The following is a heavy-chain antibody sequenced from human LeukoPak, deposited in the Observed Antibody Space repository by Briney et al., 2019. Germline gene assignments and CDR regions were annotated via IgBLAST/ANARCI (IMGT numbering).Heavy chain of an antibody. CDR2: INHSGST. CDR1: GGSFSGYY. D-gene: IGHD3-10*01. J-gene: IGHJ4*02. Sequence: SETLSLTCAVYGGSFSGYYWSWIRQPPGKGLEWIGEINHSGSTNYNPSLKSRVTISVDTSKNQFSLKLSSVTAADTAVYYCARVGADGSGSLFDYWGQGTLVTVSS. CDR3: ARVGADGSGSLFDY. V-gene: IGHV4-34*01.